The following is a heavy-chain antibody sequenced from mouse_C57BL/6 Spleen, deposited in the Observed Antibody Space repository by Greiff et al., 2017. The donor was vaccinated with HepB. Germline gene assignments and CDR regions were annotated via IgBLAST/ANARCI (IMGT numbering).Heavy chain of an antibody. Sequence: QVQLKQSGAELARPGASVKLSCKASGYTFTSYGISWVKQGTGQGLEWIGEIYPRSGNTYYNEKFKGKATLTADKSSSTAYMELRSLTSEDSAVYFCANLGRGDYWGQGTTLTVSS. J-gene: IGHJ2*01. CDR3: ANLGRGDY. CDR2: IYPRSGNT. CDR1: GYTFTSYG. V-gene: IGHV1-81*01. D-gene: IGHD4-1*01.